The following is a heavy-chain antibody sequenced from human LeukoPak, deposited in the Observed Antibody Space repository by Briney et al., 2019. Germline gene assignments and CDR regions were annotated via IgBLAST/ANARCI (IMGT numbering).Heavy chain of an antibody. J-gene: IGHJ6*04. CDR3: ARGRSSYQLLSYYYYGMDV. D-gene: IGHD2-2*01. CDR2: INHSGST. V-gene: IGHV4-34*01. CDR1: GGSFSGYY. Sequence: SETLSLTCAVYGGSFSGYYWSWIRQPPGKGLEWMGEINHSGSTNYNPSLKSRVTISVDTSKSQCSLKLSSVTAADTAVYYCARGRSSYQLLSYYYYGMDVWGKGTTVTVSS.